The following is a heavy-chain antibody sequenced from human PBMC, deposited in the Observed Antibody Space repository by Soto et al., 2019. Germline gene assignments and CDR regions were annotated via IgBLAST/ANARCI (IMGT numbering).Heavy chain of an antibody. CDR3: AKDSAIRVQWDDDY. Sequence: EVQLLESGGGLVQPGGSLRLSCAASVFTFSSYAMSWVRQAPGKGLEWVSAISGSGGGTYYADSVKGRFTISRDNSKNTLYLQMNSLRAEDTAVYYCAKDSAIRVQWDDDYWGQGTLVTVSS. V-gene: IGHV3-23*01. CDR2: ISGSGGGT. CDR1: VFTFSSYA. J-gene: IGHJ4*02. D-gene: IGHD1-26*01.